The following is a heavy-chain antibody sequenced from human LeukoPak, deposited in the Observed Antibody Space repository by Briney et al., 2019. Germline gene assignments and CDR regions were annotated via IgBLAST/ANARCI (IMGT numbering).Heavy chain of an antibody. D-gene: IGHD3-10*01. CDR3: TRVQWFGEFWGYFDY. CDR1: GFTFGDYA. J-gene: IGHJ4*02. CDR2: IRSKAYGGTT. Sequence: GGSLRLSCTASGFTFGDYAMSWFRQAPGKGLEWVGFIRSKAYGGTTEYAASVKGRFTISRDDSKSIAYLQMNSLKTEDTAVYYCTRVQWFGEFWGYFDYWGQGTLVTVSS. V-gene: IGHV3-49*03.